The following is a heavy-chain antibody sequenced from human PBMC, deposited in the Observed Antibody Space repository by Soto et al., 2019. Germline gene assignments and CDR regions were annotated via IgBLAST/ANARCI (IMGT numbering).Heavy chain of an antibody. CDR1: GFTFSSYS. V-gene: IGHV3-21*01. CDR3: AISRVGPTTPGAFLI. Sequence: GGSLRLSCAASGFTFSSYSMNWVRQAPGKGLEWVSSISSSSSYIYYADSVKGRFTISRDNAKNSLYLQMISLRAEDTAVYYCAISRVGPTTPGAFLIWGQAPMVSL. CDR2: ISSSSSYI. D-gene: IGHD1-26*01. J-gene: IGHJ3*02.